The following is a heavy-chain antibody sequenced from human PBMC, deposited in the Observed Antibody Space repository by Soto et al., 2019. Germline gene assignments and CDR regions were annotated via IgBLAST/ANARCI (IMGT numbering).Heavy chain of an antibody. CDR3: ARLMMAGNYYYYYMDV. CDR1: GGSISGYF. Sequence: LSLTCTVSGGSISGYFWSWIRQPPGKGLEWIGFIYYSGRTNYNPSLWSRVTVSVDTSKNHFSLRLSSVTAADTAVYYCARLMMAGNYYYYYMDVWGKGTTVTVSS. J-gene: IGHJ6*03. D-gene: IGHD3-16*01. V-gene: IGHV4-59*08. CDR2: IYYSGRT.